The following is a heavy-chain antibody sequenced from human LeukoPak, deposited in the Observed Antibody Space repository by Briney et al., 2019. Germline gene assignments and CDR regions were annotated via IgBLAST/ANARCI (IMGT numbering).Heavy chain of an antibody. V-gene: IGHV4-61*01. CDR1: GDSVSSNSAA. Sequence: SQTLSLTCAISGDSVSSNSAAWNWIRQSPGRGLEWIGYISDSGSTNYNPSLKSRVTISVDTSKNQFSLMLSSVTAADTAVYYCARGYDSSAYYPFNYWGQGTLVTVSS. CDR2: ISDSGST. D-gene: IGHD3-22*01. J-gene: IGHJ4*02. CDR3: ARGYDSSAYYPFNY.